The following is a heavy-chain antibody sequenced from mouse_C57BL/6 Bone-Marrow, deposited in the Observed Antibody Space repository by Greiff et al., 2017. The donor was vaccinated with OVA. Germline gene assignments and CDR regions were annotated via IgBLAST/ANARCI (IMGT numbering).Heavy chain of an antibody. CDR1: GYTFTDYE. CDR2: IDPETGGT. Sequence: VKLQESRAELVRPGASVTLSCKASGYTFTDYEMHWVKQTPVHGLEWIGAIDPETGGTAYNQKFKGKAILTADKSSSTAYMELRSLTSEDSAVYYCTRGGTGPWFAYWGQGTLVTVSA. CDR3: TRGGTGPWFAY. V-gene: IGHV1-15*01. D-gene: IGHD4-1*01. J-gene: IGHJ3*01.